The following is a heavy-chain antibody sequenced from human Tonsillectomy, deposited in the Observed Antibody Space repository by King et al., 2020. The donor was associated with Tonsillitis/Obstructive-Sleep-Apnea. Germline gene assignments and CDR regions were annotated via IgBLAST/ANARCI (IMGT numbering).Heavy chain of an antibody. V-gene: IGHV1-46*01. CDR1: GYTFTSYY. Sequence: QLVQSGAEVKKPGASVKVSCKASGYTFTSYYIHWVRQAPGQGLEWMGIINPSGGSTGYARQFQGRVTMTSDTSTSTVHMELSSLRAEDTAVDYCARDRGDNWNDGVHWFDPWAQGPLVTVSS. D-gene: IGHD1-20*01. CDR3: ARDRGDNWNDGVHWFDP. CDR2: INPSGGST. J-gene: IGHJ5*02.